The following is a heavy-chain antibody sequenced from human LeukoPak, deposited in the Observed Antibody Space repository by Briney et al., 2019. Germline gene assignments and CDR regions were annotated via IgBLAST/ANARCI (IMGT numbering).Heavy chain of an antibody. J-gene: IGHJ6*03. CDR2: ISSSSSYI. V-gene: IGHV3-21*01. Sequence: GGSLRLSCAASGFTFSSYSMNWVRQAPGKGLEWVSSISSSSSYIYYADSVKGRFTISRDNAKNSLYQQMNSLRAEDTAVYYCARELSATSYYYYYYMDVWGKGTTVTVSS. D-gene: IGHD5-24*01. CDR3: ARELSATSYYYYYYMDV. CDR1: GFTFSSYS.